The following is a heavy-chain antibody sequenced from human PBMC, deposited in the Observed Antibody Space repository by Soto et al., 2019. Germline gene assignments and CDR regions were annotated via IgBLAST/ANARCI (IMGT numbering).Heavy chain of an antibody. CDR3: AIRTVGWYFDL. V-gene: IGHV4-31*03. CDR2: TYNSVST. J-gene: IGHJ2*01. D-gene: IGHD4-17*01. Sequence: SLTQSLTCTVSGGSISGGGDYWSWISQNPGKGLEWIGYTYNSVSTYYNPSLKSRVTISVDTSKNQFSLKLTSVTAEDTAVYYCAIRTVGWYFDLWGRGTLVTVSS. CDR1: GGSISGGGDY.